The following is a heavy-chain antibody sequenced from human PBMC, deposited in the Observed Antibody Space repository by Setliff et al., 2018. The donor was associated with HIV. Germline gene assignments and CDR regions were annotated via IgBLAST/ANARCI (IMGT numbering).Heavy chain of an antibody. CDR3: ARYGSDWFFDL. Sequence: ASVKVSCKASGYTFTTFGLSWVRQAPGQGLEWMGWINTDTGTPMYAQGFTGRFVFSLDTSISTAYLQIDSLNAEDTAVYYCARYGSDWFFDLWGRGTLVTV. D-gene: IGHD4-17*01. V-gene: IGHV7-4-1*01. CDR1: GYTFTTFG. J-gene: IGHJ2*01. CDR2: INTDTGTP.